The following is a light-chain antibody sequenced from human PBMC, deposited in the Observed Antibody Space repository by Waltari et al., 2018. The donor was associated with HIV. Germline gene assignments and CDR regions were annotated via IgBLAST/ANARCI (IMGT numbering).Light chain of an antibody. CDR2: DAS. CDR1: QSVSSL. J-gene: IGKJ4*01. V-gene: IGKV3-11*01. Sequence: IVLTQSPATLSWSPGARATLSCRASQSVSSLLAWYQQKPGQVPRLLIYDASNRATGIPARFSGSGSGTDFTLSISSLEPEDFAVYYCQQRISWPLTFGGGTKVEIK. CDR3: QQRISWPLT.